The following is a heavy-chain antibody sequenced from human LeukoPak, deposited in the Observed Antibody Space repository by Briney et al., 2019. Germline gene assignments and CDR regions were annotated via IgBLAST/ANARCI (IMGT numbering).Heavy chain of an antibody. V-gene: IGHV4-39*07. CDR2: IYYTGNT. Sequence: SETLSLTCTVSGGSISSSSYYWGWGRQPPGKGLEWIGSIYYTGNTYYNPSLKSRVTISVDTSKNQFSLKLSSVTAADTAVYYCARGPGYSSTTDAFEIWGQGTMVTVSS. CDR1: GGSISSSSYY. J-gene: IGHJ3*02. D-gene: IGHD6-13*01. CDR3: ARGPGYSSTTDAFEI.